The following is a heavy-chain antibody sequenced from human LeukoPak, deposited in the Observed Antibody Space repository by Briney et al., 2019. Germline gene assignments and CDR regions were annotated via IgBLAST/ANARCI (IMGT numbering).Heavy chain of an antibody. Sequence: AGGSLRLSCAASGFTFSSYGMHWVRQAPGKGLEWVAFIRYDGSNKYYSDSVKGRFTISRDNSKNTLYLQMNSLRAEDTAVYYXXXXXXXYYYGSGSSTFDYWGQGTLVTVSS. CDR3: XXXXXXYYYGSGSSTFDY. V-gene: IGHV3-30*02. J-gene: IGHJ4*02. CDR2: IRYDGSNK. CDR1: GFTFSSYG. D-gene: IGHD3-10*01.